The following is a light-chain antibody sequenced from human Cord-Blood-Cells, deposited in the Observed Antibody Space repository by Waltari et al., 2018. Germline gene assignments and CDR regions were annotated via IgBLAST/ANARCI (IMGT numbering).Light chain of an antibody. V-gene: IGLV1-40*02. CDR3: QSYDSSLSGSV. CDR1: SSNTGAGYD. J-gene: IGLJ2*01. CDR2: GNS. Sequence: QSVMTQPPSASGAPGPRVTISCTGSSSNTGAGYDVHWYQQHPGAAPKHLIYGNSNRPSGVPDRFSGSKTCTSASLATTALQAEDEADYYCQSYDSSLSGSVFGGGTKLTVL.